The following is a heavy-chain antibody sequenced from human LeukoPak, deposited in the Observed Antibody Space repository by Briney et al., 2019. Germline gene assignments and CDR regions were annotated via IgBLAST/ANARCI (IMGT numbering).Heavy chain of an antibody. CDR2: ISNRGYIT. CDR3: ARSPSSCYDHMYY. CDR1: GFTLSSHE. D-gene: IGHD5-12*01. J-gene: IGHJ4*02. V-gene: IGHV3-48*03. Sequence: GGSLRLSCAVSGFTLSSHEMNWVRQAPGKGLEWISYISNRGYITHYADSVKGRFTISRDDAENSLYLQMNSLRAEDTSVYYRARSPSSCYDHMYYWGRGTQVTVSS.